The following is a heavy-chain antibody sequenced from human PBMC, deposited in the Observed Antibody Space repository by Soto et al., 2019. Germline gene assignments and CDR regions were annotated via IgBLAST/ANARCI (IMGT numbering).Heavy chain of an antibody. CDR1: GGTFSRYA. Sequence: QVQLVQSGAEVKKPGSSVKVSCKASGGTFSRYAISWVRQAPGQGLEWMGGIMPRFGSAKYAQKFQDRVIITADESTTTAYMELSSLTSEDTAVYYCATGSFTSTGGRIGYHYNAMDVWGQGTTVTVSS. V-gene: IGHV1-69*01. J-gene: IGHJ6*02. CDR3: ATGSFTSTGGRIGYHYNAMDV. D-gene: IGHD1-1*01. CDR2: IMPRFGSA.